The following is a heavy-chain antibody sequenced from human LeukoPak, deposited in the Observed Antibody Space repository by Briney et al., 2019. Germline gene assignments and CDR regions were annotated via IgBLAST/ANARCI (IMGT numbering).Heavy chain of an antibody. J-gene: IGHJ4*02. CDR3: ARAYSCGRTLADY. CDR2: INPNSGGT. D-gene: IGHD5-18*01. Sequence: ASVKVSCKASGYTFTGYYMHWVRQAPGQGLEWMGWINPNSGGTNYAQKFQGWVTMTRDTSISTAYMELSRLRSDDTAVYYCARAYSCGRTLADYWGQGTLVTVSS. CDR1: GYTFTGYY. V-gene: IGHV1-2*04.